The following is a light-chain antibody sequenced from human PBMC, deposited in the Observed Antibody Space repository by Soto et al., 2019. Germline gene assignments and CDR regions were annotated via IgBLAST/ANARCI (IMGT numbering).Light chain of an antibody. CDR2: AAS. J-gene: IGKJ1*01. V-gene: IGKV1-39*01. CDR3: RQSYSTPWR. CDR1: QSISSY. Sequence: DIQITQSPSSLSADVEDKVAITCLASQSISSYLNWYQQKPGIGLKLLLSAASSFQSWVGPRFGGSAAERDLTLCISSLHPQDFATDYCRQSYSTPWRFAEGTRLDIK.